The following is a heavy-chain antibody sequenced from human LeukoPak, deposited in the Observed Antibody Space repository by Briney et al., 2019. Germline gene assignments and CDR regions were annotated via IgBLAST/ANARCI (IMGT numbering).Heavy chain of an antibody. J-gene: IGHJ4*02. V-gene: IGHV3-23*01. CDR3: AKGGVRPVTTGDY. CDR2: ISESGGST. CDR1: GFTFTSYA. D-gene: IGHD4-17*01. Sequence: GGSLRLSCAASGFTFTSYAMSGVRQAPGKGPEWVSGISESGGSTYYVDSVKGRFTISRDNSKNTVYLQMNSLRAEDTAIYYCAKGGVRPVTTGDYWGQGTLVTVSS.